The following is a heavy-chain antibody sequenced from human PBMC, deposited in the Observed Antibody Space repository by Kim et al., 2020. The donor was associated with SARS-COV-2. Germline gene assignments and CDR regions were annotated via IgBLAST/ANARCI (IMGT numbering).Heavy chain of an antibody. CDR2: ST. V-gene: IGHV3-23*01. CDR3: AKRAGADGGY. J-gene: IGHJ4*02. D-gene: IGHD3-10*01. Sequence: STYYADSVKGRFTISRDNSKNTLYLQMNSLRAEDTAVYYCAKRAGADGGYWGQGTLVTVSS.